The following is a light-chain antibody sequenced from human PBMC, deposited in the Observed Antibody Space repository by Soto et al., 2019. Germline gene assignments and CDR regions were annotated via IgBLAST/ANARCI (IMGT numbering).Light chain of an antibody. J-gene: IGKJ2*03. CDR2: WSS. V-gene: IGKV4-1*01. CDR1: RSVLSSSNNKDY. CDR3: QQYYSHPYS. Sequence: DIVVTQSPDSLPVSLGERATISCKSSRSVLSSSNNKDYLAWYQQIPGQPPKLLFYWSSSRDSGVPDRFSASGSGTDFTLTITGLQAEDVAVYFCQQYYSHPYSFGRGTKLEI.